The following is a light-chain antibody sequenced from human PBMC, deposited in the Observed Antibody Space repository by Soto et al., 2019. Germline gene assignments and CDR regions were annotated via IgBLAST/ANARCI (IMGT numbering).Light chain of an antibody. V-gene: IGKV1-39*01. J-gene: IGKJ1*01. Sequence: DIQMTQSPSSLSASVGDRVTITCRASENIRSYLNWYLHKPGKAPKLLIYAASTLQSGVPSRFSGSGSGTHFTLTISNLPPEDCATYFCQQSYNSPPTFGQGTKVEI. CDR2: AAS. CDR3: QQSYNSPPT. CDR1: ENIRSY.